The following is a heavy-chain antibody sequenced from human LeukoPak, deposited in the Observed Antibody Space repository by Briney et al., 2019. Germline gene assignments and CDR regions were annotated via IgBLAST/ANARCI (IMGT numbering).Heavy chain of an antibody. CDR1: GGSISTYY. V-gene: IGHV4-59*01. D-gene: IGHD1-1*01. CDR3: ARVGDWNDLVY. J-gene: IGHJ4*02. Sequence: SETLSLTCTVSGGSISTYYWSWIRQPPGKGLEWIGYIYYTGSTNYNPSLKSRVTISVDTSKNQFSLKLSSVTAADTDVYYCARVGDWNDLVYWGQGTLVTVSS. CDR2: IYYTGST.